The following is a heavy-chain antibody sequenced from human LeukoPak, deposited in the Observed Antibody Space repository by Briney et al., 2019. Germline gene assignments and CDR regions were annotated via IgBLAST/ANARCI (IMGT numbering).Heavy chain of an antibody. V-gene: IGHV1-8*01. J-gene: IGHJ6*02. Sequence: ASVKVSCKASGYTFTSYDINWVRQATGQGLEWMGWMNPNSGNTGYAQKFQGRVTMTRNTSISTAYMELSSLRSEDTAVYYCARDPGDYYYYYGMDVWGQGTTVTVSS. CDR2: MNPNSGNT. CDR1: GYTFTSYD. D-gene: IGHD1-26*01. CDR3: ARDPGDYYYYYGMDV.